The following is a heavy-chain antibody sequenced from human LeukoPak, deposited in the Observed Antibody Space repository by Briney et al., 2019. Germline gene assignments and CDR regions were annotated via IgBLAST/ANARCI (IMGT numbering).Heavy chain of an antibody. CDR3: AKSSSYSGYKGDFDY. V-gene: IGHV3-9*01. J-gene: IGHJ4*02. D-gene: IGHD5-12*01. CDR2: INWNSGSI. CDR1: GFIFDDYA. Sequence: GGSLRLSCIASGFIFDDYAMHWVRQAPGKGLEWVSGINWNSGSIGYADSVKGRFTISRDNAKNSLYLQMNSLRAEDTALYYCAKSSSYSGYKGDFDYWGQGTLVTVSS.